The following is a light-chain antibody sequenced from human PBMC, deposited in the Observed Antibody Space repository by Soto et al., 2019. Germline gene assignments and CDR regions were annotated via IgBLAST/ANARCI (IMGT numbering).Light chain of an antibody. CDR2: DAS. V-gene: IGKV3-11*01. CDR1: QSFSSY. Sequence: EIVLTQSPATLSLSPGERATLSCRASQSFSSYLAWYQQKPGQAPRLLIYDASSRATGIPARFSGGGSGTDFTLTISSLEPEDFAIYYCQQRGTFGPGTKVDIK. CDR3: QQRGT. J-gene: IGKJ3*01.